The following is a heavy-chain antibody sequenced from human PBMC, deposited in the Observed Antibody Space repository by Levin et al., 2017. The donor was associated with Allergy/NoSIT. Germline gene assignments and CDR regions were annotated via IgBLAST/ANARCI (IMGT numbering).Heavy chain of an antibody. J-gene: IGHJ3*02. CDR1: GFTFGDYA. CDR3: TRVDVLSYGDFDAFDI. Sequence: GGSLRLSCIASGFTFGDYAMSWFRQAPGKGLEWVGFIRSKGYSGTAEYAASVKGRFTLSRDDSKSIAYLQMNSLNIEDTAMYYCTRVDVLSYGDFDAFDIWGQGTMVTVSS. V-gene: IGHV3-49*03. CDR2: IRSKGYSGTA. D-gene: IGHD4-17*01.